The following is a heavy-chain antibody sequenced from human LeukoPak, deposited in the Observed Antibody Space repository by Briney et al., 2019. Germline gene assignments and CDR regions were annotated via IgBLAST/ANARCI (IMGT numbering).Heavy chain of an antibody. V-gene: IGHV4-59*11. CDR2: IYYSGST. Sequence: SETLSLTCTVSGGSISSHYWSWIRQPPGKGLEWIGYIYYSGSTNYNPSLKSRVTISVDTSKNQFSLKLSSVTAADTAVYYCARVKVVVVPAAPGGWFDPWGQGTLVTVSS. CDR1: GGSISSHY. CDR3: ARVKVVVVPAAPGGWFDP. J-gene: IGHJ5*02. D-gene: IGHD2-2*01.